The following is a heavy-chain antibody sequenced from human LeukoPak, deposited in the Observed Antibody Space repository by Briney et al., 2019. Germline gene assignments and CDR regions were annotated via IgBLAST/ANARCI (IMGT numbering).Heavy chain of an antibody. Sequence: ASVKVSCKVSGYTLTELSMHWVRQAPGKGLEWMGGFDPEDGETIYAQKFQGRVTMTEDTSTDTACMELSSLRSEDTAVYYCAATKTLGGTRGAEQLDYWGQGTLVTVSS. CDR1: GYTLTELS. CDR2: FDPEDGET. V-gene: IGHV1-24*01. D-gene: IGHD1-26*01. J-gene: IGHJ4*02. CDR3: AATKTLGGTRGAEQLDY.